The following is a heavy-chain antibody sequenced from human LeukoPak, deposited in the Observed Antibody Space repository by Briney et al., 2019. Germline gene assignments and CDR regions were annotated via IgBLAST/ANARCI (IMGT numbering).Heavy chain of an antibody. V-gene: IGHV4-59*01. CDR1: GGSISSYY. CDR2: IYYSGST. Sequence: PSETLSLTCTVSGGSISSYYWSWIRQPPGKGLEWIGYIYYSGSTNYNPSLKSRVTISVDTSKNQFSLKLSSVTAADTAVYYCARGRNGDCTIDYWGQGTLVTVSS. CDR3: ARGRNGDCTIDY. J-gene: IGHJ4*02. D-gene: IGHD2-21*02.